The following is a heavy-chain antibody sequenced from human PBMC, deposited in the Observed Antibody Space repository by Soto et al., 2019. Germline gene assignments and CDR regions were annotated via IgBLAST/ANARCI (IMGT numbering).Heavy chain of an antibody. J-gene: IGHJ6*02. CDR3: ARAELNWASRGMDV. CDR2: ISSSSSTI. CDR1: GFTFSDYY. Sequence: PGGSLRLSCAASGFTFSDYYMSWVRQAPGKGLEWVSYISSSSSTIYYADSVKGRFTISRDNAKNSLYLQMNSLRAEDTAVYYCARAELNWASRGMDVWGQGTTVTVSS. D-gene: IGHD3-10*01. V-gene: IGHV3-11*04.